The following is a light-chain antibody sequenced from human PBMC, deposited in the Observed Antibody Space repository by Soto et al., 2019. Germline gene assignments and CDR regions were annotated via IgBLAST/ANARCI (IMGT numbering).Light chain of an antibody. CDR2: ANN. V-gene: IGLV1-44*01. CDR1: SSNIGSNT. CDR3: AAWDDSLNGYV. J-gene: IGLJ1*01. Sequence: QSALTQPRSVSGTPGQRVTISCSGSSSNIGSNTVNWYQQLPGTAPKLLIHANNQRPSGVPDRFSGSKSGTSASLAISWLQSEEADYYCAAWDDSLNGYVFGTGTKLTVL.